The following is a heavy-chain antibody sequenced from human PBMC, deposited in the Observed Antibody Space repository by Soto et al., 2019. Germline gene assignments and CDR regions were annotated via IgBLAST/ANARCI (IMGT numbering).Heavy chain of an antibody. V-gene: IGHV1-69*13. CDR3: ARVSLNRSGPFDP. CDR1: GGTFSSYA. D-gene: IGHD6-19*01. Sequence: SVKVSCKTSGGTFSSYAISWVRQAPGQGLEWMGGIIPIFGTANYAQKFQGRVTITADESTSTAYMELSSLRSEDTAVYYCARVSLNRSGPFDPWGPGTLVTVSS. CDR2: IIPIFGTA. J-gene: IGHJ5*02.